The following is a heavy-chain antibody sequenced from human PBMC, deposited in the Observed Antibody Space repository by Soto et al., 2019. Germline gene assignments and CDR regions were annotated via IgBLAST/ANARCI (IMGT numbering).Heavy chain of an antibody. J-gene: IGHJ3*02. V-gene: IGHV3-30*18. D-gene: IGHD3-22*01. CDR2: ISYDGSNK. CDR1: GFTFSSYG. Sequence: HVQLVESGGGVVQPGRSLRLSCEASGFTFSSYGMHWVRQAPGKGLEWVAVISYDGSNKYYADSVKGRFTISRDNSKNTPYLDMNSLRAEDTAEYYCAKEGNYDDSSGHDAFDIWGQGTIVTVSS. CDR3: AKEGNYDDSSGHDAFDI.